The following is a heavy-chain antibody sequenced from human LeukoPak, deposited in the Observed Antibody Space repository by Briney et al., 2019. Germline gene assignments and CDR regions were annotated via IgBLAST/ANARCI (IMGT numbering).Heavy chain of an antibody. D-gene: IGHD3-16*02. CDR3: AKDHNPASRYTRPFGYFDY. V-gene: IGHV3-23*01. J-gene: IGHJ4*02. CDR2: ISGSGGST. CDR1: GFTFSSYA. Sequence: GGSLRLSCAASGFTFSSYAMSWVRQAPGKGLEWVSAISGSGGSTYYADSVKGRFTISRDNSKNTLYLQMNSLRAEDTAVYYCAKDHNPASRYTRPFGYFDYWGQGTLVTVSS.